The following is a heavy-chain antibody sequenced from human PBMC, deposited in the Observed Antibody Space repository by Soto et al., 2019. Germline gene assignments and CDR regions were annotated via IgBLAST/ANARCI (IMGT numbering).Heavy chain of an antibody. Sequence: PGESLKISCKGSGYSFTSYWIGWVRQMPGKGLEWMGIIYPGDSDTRYSPSFQGQVTISADKSISTAYLQWSSLKASDTATYYCARANSTSYHRGWFDPWGQGTLVTVSS. J-gene: IGHJ5*02. D-gene: IGHD2-2*01. V-gene: IGHV5-51*01. CDR1: GYSFTSYW. CDR3: ARANSTSYHRGWFDP. CDR2: IYPGDSDT.